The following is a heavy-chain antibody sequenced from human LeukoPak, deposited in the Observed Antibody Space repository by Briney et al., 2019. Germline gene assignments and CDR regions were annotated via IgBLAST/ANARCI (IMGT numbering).Heavy chain of an antibody. CDR1: GYSFTHYW. D-gene: IGHD3-9*01. V-gene: IGHV5-51*01. CDR2: IYPGDFDT. CDR3: ARHARSSYDIVTGYDWTRNNWFDP. J-gene: IGHJ5*02. Sequence: GESLKISCKGSGYSFTHYWIGWVRQMPGKGLEWMGIIYPGDFDTRYGPSFQGQVTISADKSITTAYLQWSSLKASDTAMYYCARHARSSYDIVTGYDWTRNNWFDPWGQGTLVTVSS.